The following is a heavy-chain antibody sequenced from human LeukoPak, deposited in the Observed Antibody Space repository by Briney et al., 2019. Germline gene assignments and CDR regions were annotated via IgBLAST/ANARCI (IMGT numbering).Heavy chain of an antibody. D-gene: IGHD6-19*01. CDR3: AVGLEYSSGWYFDY. CDR1: GYTFTSYD. J-gene: IGHJ4*02. CDR2: MNPNSGNT. V-gene: IGHV1-8*01. Sequence: ASVKVSCKASGYTFTSYDINWVRQATGQGLEWMGWMNPNSGNTGYAQKFQGRVTMTRDTSISTAYMELSRLRSDDTAVYYCAVGLEYSSGWYFDYWGRGTLVTVSS.